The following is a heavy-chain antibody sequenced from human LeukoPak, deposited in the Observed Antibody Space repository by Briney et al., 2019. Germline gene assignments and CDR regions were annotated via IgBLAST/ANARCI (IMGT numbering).Heavy chain of an antibody. CDR1: GGTFSSYA. V-gene: IGHV1-69*13. D-gene: IGHD5-24*01. J-gene: IGHJ4*02. CDR2: IIPIFGTA. Sequence: GASVKVSCKASGGTFSSYAISWVRQAPGQGLEWMGGIIPIFGTANYAQKFQGRVTITADESTSTAYMELSSLRSEDTAVYYCARPRDGYNQGYFDYWGQGTLVTVSS. CDR3: ARPRDGYNQGYFDY.